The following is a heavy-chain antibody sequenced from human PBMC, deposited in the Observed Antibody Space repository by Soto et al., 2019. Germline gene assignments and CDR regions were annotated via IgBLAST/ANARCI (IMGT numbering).Heavy chain of an antibody. CDR2: IYSGGST. CDR1: GFTVSSNY. J-gene: IGHJ4*02. Sequence: GGSLRLSCAASGFTVSSNYMSWVRQAPGKGLEWVSVIYSGGSTYYADSVKGRFTISRHNSKNTLYLQMNSLRAEDTAVYYCARTSGDYVWGSYRPPYYFDYWGQGTLVTVSS. CDR3: ARTSGDYVWGSYRPPYYFDY. V-gene: IGHV3-53*04. D-gene: IGHD3-16*02.